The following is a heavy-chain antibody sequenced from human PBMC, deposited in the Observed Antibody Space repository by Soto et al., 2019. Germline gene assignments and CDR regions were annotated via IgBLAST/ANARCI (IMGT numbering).Heavy chain of an antibody. CDR1: GGSISSSSYY. CDR2: IYYSGST. D-gene: IGHD6-13*01. J-gene: IGHJ6*02. CDR3: AREVGAAAAGTDYYYYGMDV. Sequence: SETLSLTCTVSGGSISSSSYYWGWIRQPPGKGLEWIGSIYYSGSTYYNPSLKSRVTISVDTSKNQFSLKLSSVTAADTAVYYCAREVGAAAAGTDYYYYGMDVWGQGTTVTVSS. V-gene: IGHV4-39*02.